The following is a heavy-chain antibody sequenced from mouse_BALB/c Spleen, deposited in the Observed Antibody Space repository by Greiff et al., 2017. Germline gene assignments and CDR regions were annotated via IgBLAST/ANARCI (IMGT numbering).Heavy chain of an antibody. CDR3: ARHSLLRLLDY. Sequence: EVQLVESGGGLVKPGGSLKLSCAASGFTFSSYAMSWVRQTPEKRLEWVATISSGGSYTYYPDSVKGRFTISRDNAKNTLYLQMSSLRSEDTAMYYCARHSLLRLLDYWGQGTTLTVSS. CDR2: ISSGGSYT. D-gene: IGHD1-2*01. J-gene: IGHJ2*01. V-gene: IGHV5-9-3*01. CDR1: GFTFSSYA.